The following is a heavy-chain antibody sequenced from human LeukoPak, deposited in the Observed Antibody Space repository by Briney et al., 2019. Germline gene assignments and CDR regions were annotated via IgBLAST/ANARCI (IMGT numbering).Heavy chain of an antibody. Sequence: EGSVKVSCKASGYMFTGYYMHWVRQAPGQGLEWMGWINPNSGGTNYAQKFQGRVTMTRDTSISTAYMELSSLRSDDTAVYYCARGYCSGDCFTLFDYWGQGTLVTVSS. D-gene: IGHD2-21*02. V-gene: IGHV1-2*02. CDR2: INPNSGGT. CDR3: ARGYCSGDCFTLFDY. J-gene: IGHJ4*02. CDR1: GYMFTGYY.